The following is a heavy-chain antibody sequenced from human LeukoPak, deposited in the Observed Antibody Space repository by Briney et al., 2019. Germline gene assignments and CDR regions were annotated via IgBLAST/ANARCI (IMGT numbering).Heavy chain of an antibody. J-gene: IGHJ4*02. D-gene: IGHD6-13*01. V-gene: IGHV1-69*06. CDR1: GGTFSSYA. CDR2: IIPIFGTA. Sequence: ASVKVSCKASGGTFSSYAISWVRQAPGQGLEWMGGIIPIFGTANYAQKFQGRVTITADKSTSTAYMELSSLRSEDTAVYYCAREIIAAVPGKTFDYRGQGTLVTVSS. CDR3: AREIIAAVPGKTFDY.